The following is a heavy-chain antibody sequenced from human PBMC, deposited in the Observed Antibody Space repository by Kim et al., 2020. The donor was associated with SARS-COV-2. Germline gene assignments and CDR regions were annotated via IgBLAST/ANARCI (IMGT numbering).Heavy chain of an antibody. CDR1: GGSISSYY. CDR3: ARDTRGGRRALLSYGMDV. V-gene: IGHV4-59*01. Sequence: SETLSLTCTVSGGSISSYYWSWIRQPPGKGLEWIGYIYYSGSTNYNPSLKSRVTISVDTSKNQFSLKLSSVTAADTAVYYCARDTRGGRRALLSYGMDVWGQGTTVTVSS. D-gene: IGHD3-16*01. J-gene: IGHJ6*02. CDR2: IYYSGST.